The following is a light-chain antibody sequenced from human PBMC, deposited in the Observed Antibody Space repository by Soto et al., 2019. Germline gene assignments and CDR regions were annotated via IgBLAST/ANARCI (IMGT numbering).Light chain of an antibody. V-gene: IGKV2D-29*02. CDR2: EGS. CDR3: LQSTRIPLT. Sequence: DIVMTQTPLSLSVTPGQPASISCKSGQSLRESDGKAYLYWYLQKPGQSPQLLIYEGSNRFSGVPDRFSGSGSGTDFTLKISRVEAEDVGVYFCLQSTRIPLTFGGGTKVEI. J-gene: IGKJ4*01. CDR1: QSLRESDGKAY.